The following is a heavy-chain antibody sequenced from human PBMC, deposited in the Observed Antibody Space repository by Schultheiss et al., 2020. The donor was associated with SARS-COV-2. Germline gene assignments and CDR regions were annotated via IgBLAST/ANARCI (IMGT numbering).Heavy chain of an antibody. CDR1: GGSISSYY. CDR3: ASLYCTNGVCSYFDY. D-gene: IGHD2-8*01. J-gene: IGHJ4*02. Sequence: SETLSLTCTVSGGSISSYYWSWIRQPAGKGLEWIGRIYTSGSTYYNPSLKSRVTISVDTSKNQFSLKLSSVTAADTAVYYCASLYCTNGVCSYFDYWGQGTLVTVSS. CDR2: IYTSGST. V-gene: IGHV4-4*07.